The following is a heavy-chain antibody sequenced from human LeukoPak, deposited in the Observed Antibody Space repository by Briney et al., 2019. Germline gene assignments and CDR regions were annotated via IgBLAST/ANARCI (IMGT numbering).Heavy chain of an antibody. CDR3: ARGVTVTQTKNFDY. D-gene: IGHD4-17*01. CDR1: GFTFSSYS. J-gene: IGHJ4*02. CDR2: ISSSSSYI. V-gene: IGHV3-21*01. Sequence: PGGSLRLSCAASGFTFSSYSMNRVRQAPGKGLEWVSSISSSSSYIYYADSVKGRFTISRDNAKNSLYLQMNSLRAEDTAVYYCARGVTVTQTKNFDYWGQGTLVTVSS.